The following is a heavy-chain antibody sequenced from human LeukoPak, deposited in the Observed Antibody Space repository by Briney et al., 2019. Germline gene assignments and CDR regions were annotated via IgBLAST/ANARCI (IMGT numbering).Heavy chain of an antibody. CDR3: ARDSVDTAMPRY. J-gene: IGHJ4*02. V-gene: IGHV1-3*01. CDR2: INAGNGNT. Sequence: RASVKVSCKASGYTFTSYAMHWVRQAPGQRLEWMGWINAGNGNTKYPQKFQGRVTITRDTSASTAYMELSSLRSEDTAVYYCARDSVDTAMPRYWGQGTLVTVSS. CDR1: GYTFTSYA. D-gene: IGHD5-18*01.